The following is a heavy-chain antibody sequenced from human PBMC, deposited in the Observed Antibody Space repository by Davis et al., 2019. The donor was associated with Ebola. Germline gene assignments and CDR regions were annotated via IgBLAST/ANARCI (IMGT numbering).Heavy chain of an antibody. D-gene: IGHD6-19*01. J-gene: IGHJ4*02. CDR2: NSWNSGSI. CDR1: GFTFDDYA. Sequence: SLKISCAASGFTFDDYAMHWGRQAPGKGLEWVSGNSWNSGSIGYADSVKGRFTISRDNAKNSLYLQMNSLRAEDTALYYCAKEGGPGSGWDYWGQGTLVTVSS. V-gene: IGHV3-9*01. CDR3: AKEGGPGSGWDY.